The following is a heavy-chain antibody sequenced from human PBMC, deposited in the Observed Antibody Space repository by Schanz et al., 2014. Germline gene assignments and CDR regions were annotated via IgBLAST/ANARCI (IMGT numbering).Heavy chain of an antibody. Sequence: QGQLVESGGGVVQPGKSLRLSCATSGFIFRSFGIHWVRQAPGKGLEWVAVIWSDGTNAYYADSVKGRFTISGDSSKYTVYLQMNSLRADDAAVYYCAKGPYYYYYMDVWGNGTTVTVSS. V-gene: IGHV3-33*06. CDR2: IWSDGTNA. J-gene: IGHJ6*03. CDR3: AKGPYYYYYMDV. D-gene: IGHD2-21*01. CDR1: GFIFRSFG.